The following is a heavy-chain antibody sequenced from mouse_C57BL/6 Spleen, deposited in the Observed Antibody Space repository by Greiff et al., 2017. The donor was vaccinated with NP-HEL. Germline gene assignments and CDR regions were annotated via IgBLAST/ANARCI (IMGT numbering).Heavy chain of an antibody. Sequence: EVQGVESGEGLVKPGGSLKLSCAASGFTFSSYAMSWVRQTPEKRLEWVAYISSGGDYIYYADTVKGRFTISRDNARNTLYLQMSSLKSEDTAMYYCTRDEGGLPFDYWGQGTTLTVSS. V-gene: IGHV5-9-1*02. J-gene: IGHJ2*01. CDR2: ISSGGDYI. CDR1: GFTFSSYA. D-gene: IGHD2-2*01. CDR3: TRDEGGLPFDY.